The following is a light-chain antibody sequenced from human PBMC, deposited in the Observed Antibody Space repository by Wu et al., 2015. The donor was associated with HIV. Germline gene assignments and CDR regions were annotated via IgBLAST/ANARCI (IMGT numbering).Light chain of an antibody. V-gene: IGKV3-20*01. CDR2: GAS. CDR1: QSVSGNL. J-gene: IGKJ1*01. CDR3: QQYGDSPRT. Sequence: EIVLTQSPGTLAVSPGESATLSCRTSQSVSGNLLSWYQQKPGQAPRLLIFGASNRAPGIPDRVSGSGSGTDFTLTISRLEPEDSGLYYCQQYGDSPRTFGLGTKVEI.